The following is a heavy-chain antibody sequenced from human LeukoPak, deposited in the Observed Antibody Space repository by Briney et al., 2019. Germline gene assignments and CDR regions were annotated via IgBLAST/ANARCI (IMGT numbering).Heavy chain of an antibody. J-gene: IGHJ5*02. CDR2: IYYSGST. D-gene: IGHD3-22*01. CDR3: ARQGLIVRSPTWFDP. CDR1: GGSISSSSYY. V-gene: IGHV4-39*01. Sequence: KPSETLSLTCTVSGGSISSSSYYWGWIRQPPGKGLEWIGSIYYSGSTYYKPSLKSRVTISVDTSKNQFSLKLSSVTAADTAVYYCARQGLIVRSPTWFDPWGQGTLVTVSS.